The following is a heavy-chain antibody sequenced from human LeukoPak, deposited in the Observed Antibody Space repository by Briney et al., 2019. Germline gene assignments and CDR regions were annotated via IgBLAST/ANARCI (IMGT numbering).Heavy chain of an antibody. D-gene: IGHD6-19*01. Sequence: PGGSLRLTCAASGFTFSSYGMHWVRQAPGKGLEWVAFIRYDGSNKYYADSVKGRFTISRDNGKNLLYLQMNSLRAEDTAVYYCARDDSGYSSTLDYWGQGTLVTVSS. J-gene: IGHJ4*02. CDR3: ARDDSGYSSTLDY. CDR1: GFTFSSYG. V-gene: IGHV3-30*02. CDR2: IRYDGSNK.